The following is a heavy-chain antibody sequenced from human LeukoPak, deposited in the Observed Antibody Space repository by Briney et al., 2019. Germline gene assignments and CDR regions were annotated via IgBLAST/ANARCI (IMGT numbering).Heavy chain of an antibody. Sequence: SETLSLTCTVSGGSISSGYYWGWIRQPPGKGLEWIGSIYHSGSTYYNPSLKSRVTISVDTSKNQFSLKLSSVTAADTAVYYCARDRGYYDILTGYYYYFDYWGQGTLVTVSS. V-gene: IGHV4-38-2*02. D-gene: IGHD3-9*01. CDR3: ARDRGYYDILTGYYYYFDY. CDR2: IYHSGST. CDR1: GGSISSGYY. J-gene: IGHJ4*02.